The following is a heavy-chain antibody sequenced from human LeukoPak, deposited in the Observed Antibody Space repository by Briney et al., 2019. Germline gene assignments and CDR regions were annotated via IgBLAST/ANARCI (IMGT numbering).Heavy chain of an antibody. CDR3: ARGNYDSSGYYDY. CDR2: IYYSGST. CDR1: GGSISSGDYY. J-gene: IGHJ4*02. D-gene: IGHD3-22*01. Sequence: SETLSLTCTVSGGSISSGDYYWSWIRQPPGKGLEWIGYIYYSGSTYYNPSLESRVTISVDTSKNQFSLKLSSVTAADTAVYYCARGNYDSSGYYDYWGQGTLVTVSS. V-gene: IGHV4-30-4*08.